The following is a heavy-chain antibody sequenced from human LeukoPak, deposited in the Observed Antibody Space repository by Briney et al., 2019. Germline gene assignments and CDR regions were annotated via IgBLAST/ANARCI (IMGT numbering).Heavy chain of an antibody. Sequence: PSETLSLTCTVSGGSITSSSYYWGWIRQPPGKGLEWIGSIYYSGGTYYNPSLKSRVTISVDTSRNQFSLKLSSVTAADTAVYYCASGYSSTWYLVLAYWGQGTLVPVSS. CDR2: IYYSGGT. J-gene: IGHJ4*02. CDR3: ASGYSSTWYLVLAY. CDR1: GGSITSSSYY. V-gene: IGHV4-39*07. D-gene: IGHD6-13*01.